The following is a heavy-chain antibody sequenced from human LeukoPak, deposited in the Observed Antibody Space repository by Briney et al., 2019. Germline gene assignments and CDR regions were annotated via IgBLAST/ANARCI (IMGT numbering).Heavy chain of an antibody. CDR1: GGSIRGYY. CDR3: ARVFDSGSQAYFYYMDV. CDR2: IDSSGST. D-gene: IGHD3-10*01. Sequence: SETLSLTCNVSGGSIRGYYWSWIRQPPGKGLEWIGYIDSSGSTNYNPSLKSRVTMSVDTSKHQFSLKVSSVTAADTAVYYCARVFDSGSQAYFYYMDVWGKGTTVTISS. V-gene: IGHV4-59*01. J-gene: IGHJ6*03.